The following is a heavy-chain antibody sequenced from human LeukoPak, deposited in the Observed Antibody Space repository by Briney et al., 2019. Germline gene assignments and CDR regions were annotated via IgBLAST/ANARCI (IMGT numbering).Heavy chain of an antibody. CDR1: GYTFTSNY. CDR2: IYPRDGST. CDR3: ARVDYYDSSGPNFDY. Sequence: ASVKVSCKASGYTFTSNYIHWVRQAPGQGLEWMGLIYPRDGSTSYAQKFQGRVTVTRDTSTSTVHMELSSLRSEDTAVYYCARVDYYDSSGPNFDYWGQGTLVTVSS. D-gene: IGHD3-22*01. J-gene: IGHJ4*02. V-gene: IGHV1-46*01.